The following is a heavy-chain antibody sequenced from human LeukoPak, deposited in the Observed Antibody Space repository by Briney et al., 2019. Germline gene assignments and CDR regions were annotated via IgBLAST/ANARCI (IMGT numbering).Heavy chain of an antibody. Sequence: SETLSLTCTVSGYSISSGYYWGWIRQPPGKVLEWIGSLYHSGSTYYNPSLKSRVTISLDKSNNQVSLRMNSVTAADTAVYYCARGGGYMVDYWGQGILVTVSS. D-gene: IGHD5-12*01. V-gene: IGHV4-38-2*02. J-gene: IGHJ4*02. CDR2: LYHSGST. CDR1: GYSISSGYY. CDR3: ARGGGYMVDY.